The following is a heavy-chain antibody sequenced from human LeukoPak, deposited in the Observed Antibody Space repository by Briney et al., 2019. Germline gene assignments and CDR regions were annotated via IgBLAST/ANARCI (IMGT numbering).Heavy chain of an antibody. Sequence: PGGSLRLSCAASGFTFSSYSMNWVRQAPGKGLEWDSSISSSSSYIYYADSVKGRFTISRDNARNSLYLQMNSLRAEDTAVYYCARGQIATYYYDSSGYYDAFDIWGQGTMVTVSS. CDR2: ISSSSSYI. D-gene: IGHD3-22*01. V-gene: IGHV3-21*01. CDR1: GFTFSSYS. J-gene: IGHJ3*02. CDR3: ARGQIATYYYDSSGYYDAFDI.